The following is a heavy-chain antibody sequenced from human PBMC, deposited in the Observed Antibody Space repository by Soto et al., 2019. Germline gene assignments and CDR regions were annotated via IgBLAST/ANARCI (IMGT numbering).Heavy chain of an antibody. J-gene: IGHJ4*02. D-gene: IGHD1-1*01. CDR2: VSASGLNT. CDR1: GFTFSTYA. Sequence: EVQLLESGGKLVQPGGSLTLSCAASGFTFSTYAMAWVRQAPGKGLEWVSGVSASGLNTDYADPVKGRVYISRDNSKNTVSLQMNSLRAEDTALYFCAKARPRRTSGYFFEYWGQGTPVTVSS. CDR3: AKARPRRTSGYFFEY. V-gene: IGHV3-23*01.